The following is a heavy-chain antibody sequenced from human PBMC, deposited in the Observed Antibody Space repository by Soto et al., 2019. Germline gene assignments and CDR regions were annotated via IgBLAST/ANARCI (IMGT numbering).Heavy chain of an antibody. V-gene: IGHV3-23*01. CDR1: GFTFRTYA. D-gene: IGHD1-26*01. Sequence: GSLRFSCAASGFTFRTYAMSRVRQAPGKGLEWVSGMSGSGGTIDYAESVKGRFTISRDNSKSTLYLQMDSLRAEDTAVYYCAKDMVSLNSVWDAFDIWGQGTTVTVSS. CDR2: MSGSGGTI. CDR3: AKDMVSLNSVWDAFDI. J-gene: IGHJ3*02.